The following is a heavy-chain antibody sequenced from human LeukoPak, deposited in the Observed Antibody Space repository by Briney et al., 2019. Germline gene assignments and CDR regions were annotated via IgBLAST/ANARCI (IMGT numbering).Heavy chain of an antibody. D-gene: IGHD3-10*01. J-gene: IGHJ4*02. Sequence: ASVKVSCKASGYTFTGYHMHWVRQAPGQGLEWMGRINPNSGGTNYAQKFQGRVTMTRDTSISTAYMELSRLRSDDTAVYYCARGDTTSGSGFDYWGQGTLVTVSS. CDR3: ARGDTTSGSGFDY. V-gene: IGHV1-2*06. CDR2: INPNSGGT. CDR1: GYTFTGYH.